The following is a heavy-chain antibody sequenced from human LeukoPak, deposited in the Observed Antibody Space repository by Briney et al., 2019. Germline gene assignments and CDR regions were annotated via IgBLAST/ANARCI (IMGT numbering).Heavy chain of an antibody. V-gene: IGHV4-61*01. CDR1: GGSIRSTTHY. J-gene: IGHJ4*02. CDR2: IYHSGTT. Sequence: SETLSLTCTVSGGSIRSTTHYRSWIRQPPGKGLEWIGYIYHSGTTNYNPSLRSRVTISVDTSKNQFSLKLSSVTAADTAVYYCATMKAVRVDDFWSGYPDYWGQGTLVTVSS. D-gene: IGHD3-3*01. CDR3: ATMKAVRVDDFWSGYPDY.